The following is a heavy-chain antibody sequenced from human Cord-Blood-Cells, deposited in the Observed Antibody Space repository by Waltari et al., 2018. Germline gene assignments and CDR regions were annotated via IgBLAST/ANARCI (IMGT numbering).Heavy chain of an antibody. CDR3: ARVVVVPAAAYNWFDP. Sequence: QVQLQESGPGLVKPSQTLSLTCTVSGGSISSGDYYWSWIRQPPGKGLEWIGYIYYSVSTYYNPSLKSRVTISVDTSKNQFSLKLSSVTAADTAVYYCARVVVVPAAAYNWFDPWGQGTLVTVSS. CDR2: IYYSVST. CDR1: GGSISSGDYY. V-gene: IGHV4-30-4*01. J-gene: IGHJ5*02. D-gene: IGHD2-2*01.